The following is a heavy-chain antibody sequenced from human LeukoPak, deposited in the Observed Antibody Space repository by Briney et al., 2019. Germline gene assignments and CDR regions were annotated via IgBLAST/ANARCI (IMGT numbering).Heavy chain of an antibody. D-gene: IGHD2-15*01. CDR2: INHSGST. CDR3: ARGYCSGGTCYFLRLYYMDV. V-gene: IGHV4-34*01. J-gene: IGHJ6*03. CDR1: GGSISSYY. Sequence: SETLSLTCTVSGGSISSYYWSWIRQPPGKGLEWIGEINHSGSTNYNPSLKSRVTISVDTSKNQFSLKLRSVTAADTAVYYCARGYCSGGTCYFLRLYYMDVWGKGTTVTVSS.